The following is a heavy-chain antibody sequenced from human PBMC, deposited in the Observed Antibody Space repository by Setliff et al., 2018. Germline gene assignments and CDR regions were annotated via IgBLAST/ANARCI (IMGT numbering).Heavy chain of an antibody. CDR3: ARDASASDGRNAFDI. CDR2: IHYSGTT. J-gene: IGHJ3*02. V-gene: IGHV4-59*11. CDR1: GGSSSSHY. D-gene: IGHD1-26*01. Sequence: PSETLSLTCTVSGGSSSSHYWSWIRQPPGKGLEWIGYIHYSGTTNYNPSLKSRVTMSIDTSNSQFSLKLSSVTAADTAIYYCARDASASDGRNAFDIWGQGTMVTVSS.